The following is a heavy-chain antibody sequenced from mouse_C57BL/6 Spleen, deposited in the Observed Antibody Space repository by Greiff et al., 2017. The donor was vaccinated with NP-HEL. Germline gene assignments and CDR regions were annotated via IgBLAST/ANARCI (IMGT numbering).Heavy chain of an antibody. V-gene: IGHV5-17*01. J-gene: IGHJ3*01. CDR1: GFTFSDYG. Sequence: EVQVVESGGGLVKPGGSLKLSCAASGFTFSDYGMHWVRQAPEKGLEWVAYISSGSSTIYYADTVKGRFTISRDNAKNTLFLQMTSLRSEDTAMYYCARSDYDGWFAYWGQGTLVTVSA. CDR3: ARSDYDGWFAY. CDR2: ISSGSSTI. D-gene: IGHD2-4*01.